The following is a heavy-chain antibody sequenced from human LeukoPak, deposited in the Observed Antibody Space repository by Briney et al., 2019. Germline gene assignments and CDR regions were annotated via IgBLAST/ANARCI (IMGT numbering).Heavy chain of an antibody. Sequence: GGSLRLSCAASGFTFSDHYMDWVRQAPGKGLELVARTKNKANSYSTHYAESVRGRFTISRDDSKNSVYLQMNSLTSADTAVYFCVDLGSTVDYWGQGTLVTVSS. J-gene: IGHJ4*02. D-gene: IGHD4-17*01. CDR1: GFTFSDHY. CDR3: VDLGSTVDY. CDR2: TKNKANSYST. V-gene: IGHV3-72*01.